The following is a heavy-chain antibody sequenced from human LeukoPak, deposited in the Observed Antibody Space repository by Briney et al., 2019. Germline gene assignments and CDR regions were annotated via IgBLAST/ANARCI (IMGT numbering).Heavy chain of an antibody. CDR3: ARALAVTGTGGFDP. V-gene: IGHV3-74*01. CDR1: GFTFNNYW. D-gene: IGHD6-19*01. CDR2: INTDGSST. J-gene: IGHJ5*02. Sequence: GGSLRLSCTASGFTFNNYWMHWVRQAPGKGPVWVSRINTDGSSTSYADSVKGRFTISRDNAKNTLYLQMNNLRAEDTAVYYCARALAVTGTGGFDPWGQGTLVAVSS.